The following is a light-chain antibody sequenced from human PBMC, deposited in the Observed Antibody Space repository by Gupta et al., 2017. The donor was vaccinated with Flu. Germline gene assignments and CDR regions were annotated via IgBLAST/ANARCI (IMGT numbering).Light chain of an antibody. V-gene: IGKV2-30*01. J-gene: IGKJ1*01. CDR2: KLS. Sequence: DVLMSQSPLSLSVGLGQSASISCRSSQSLGYSDGNTYLNWFHQKPGQSPRRLIYKLSKRDSGVPDRFTGTGSVTDFTLKIARVEAQDVGLYSSMQGKPWPLTFGQGTKVEIK. CDR3: MQGKPWPLT. CDR1: QSLGYSDGNTY.